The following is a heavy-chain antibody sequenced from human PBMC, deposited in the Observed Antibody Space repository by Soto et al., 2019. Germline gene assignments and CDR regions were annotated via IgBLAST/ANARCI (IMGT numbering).Heavy chain of an antibody. CDR1: GFTFSSYG. Sequence: GGSLRLSCAASGFTFSSYGMHCVRQAPGKGLEWLAVISYDGSNKYYADSVKGRFTISRDNSKNTLYLQMNSLRAEDTAVYYCAKGLKWELLPLFYWGQGTLVTVSS. V-gene: IGHV3-30*18. CDR3: AKGLKWELLPLFY. CDR2: ISYDGSNK. J-gene: IGHJ4*02. D-gene: IGHD1-26*01.